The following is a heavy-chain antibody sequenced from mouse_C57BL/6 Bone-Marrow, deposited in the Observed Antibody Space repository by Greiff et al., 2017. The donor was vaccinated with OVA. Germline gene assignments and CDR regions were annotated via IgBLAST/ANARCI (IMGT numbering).Heavy chain of an antibody. J-gene: IGHJ3*01. CDR3: ARETAQAKEFAY. CDR2: IDPSDSYT. D-gene: IGHD3-2*02. CDR1: GYTFTSYW. V-gene: IGHV1-50*01. Sequence: QVQLQQPGAELVKPGASVKLSCKASGYTFTSYWMQWVKQRPGQGLEWIGEIDPSDSYTNYNQKFKGKATLTVDTSSSTAYMQLSSLTSEDSAVYYCARETAQAKEFAYWGQGTLVTVSA.